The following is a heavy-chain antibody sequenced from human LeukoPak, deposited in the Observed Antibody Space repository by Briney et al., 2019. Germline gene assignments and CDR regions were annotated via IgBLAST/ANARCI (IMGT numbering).Heavy chain of an antibody. V-gene: IGHV1-46*01. Sequence: ASVKVSCKASGYTFTSYYMHWVRQAPGQGLEWMGIINPSAGSTSYAQKFQGRVTMTRNTSISTAYMELRSLRSEDTAVYYCARGVKGEARRYYDIVTGRNRHYYYYMDVWGKGTTVTISS. CDR1: GYTFTSYY. CDR2: INPSAGST. J-gene: IGHJ6*03. CDR3: ARGVKGEARRYYDIVTGRNRHYYYYMDV. D-gene: IGHD3-9*01.